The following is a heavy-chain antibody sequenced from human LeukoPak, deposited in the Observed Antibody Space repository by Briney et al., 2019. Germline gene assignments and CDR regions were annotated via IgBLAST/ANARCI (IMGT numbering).Heavy chain of an antibody. V-gene: IGHV3-30*03. J-gene: IGHJ4*02. CDR2: ISYDGSNK. D-gene: IGHD3-10*01. CDR3: ARDTGLLWFGELLPQFDY. CDR1: GFTFSSYG. Sequence: GGSLRLSCAASGFTFSSYGMHWVRQAPGKGLEWVAVISYDGSNKYYADSVKGRFTISRDNSKNTLYLQMNSLRAEDTAVYYCARDTGLLWFGELLPQFDYWGQGTLVTVSS.